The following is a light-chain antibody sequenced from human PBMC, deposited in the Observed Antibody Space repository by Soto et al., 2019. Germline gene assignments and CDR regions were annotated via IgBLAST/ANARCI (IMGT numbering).Light chain of an antibody. Sequence: LTQPSSVSWSPGQAITVSCGGTSSDIGAHNFVSWYQQQPGKAPKLIIYSVINPPSAVSVRFSGSKSGNTASLTIFGLQSADVADYFCNSYTTSNTFVFGSGTKVPVL. J-gene: IGLJ1*01. V-gene: IGLV2-14*03. CDR3: NSYTTSNTFV. CDR2: SVI. CDR1: SSDIGAHNF.